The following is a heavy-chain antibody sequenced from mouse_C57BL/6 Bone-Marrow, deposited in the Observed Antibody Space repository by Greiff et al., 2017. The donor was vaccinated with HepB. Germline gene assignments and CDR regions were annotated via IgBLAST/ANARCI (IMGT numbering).Heavy chain of an antibody. CDR3: ARWGGGSSLYWYFDV. V-gene: IGHV1-69*01. CDR2: IDPSDSYT. Sequence: QVQLQQPGAELVMPGASVKLSCKASGYTFTSYWMHWVKQRPGQGLEWIGEIDPSDSYTNYNQKFKGKSTLTVDKSSSTAYMQLSSLTSEDSAVYYWARWGGGSSLYWYFDVWGTGTTVTVSS. CDR1: GYTFTSYW. J-gene: IGHJ1*03. D-gene: IGHD1-1*01.